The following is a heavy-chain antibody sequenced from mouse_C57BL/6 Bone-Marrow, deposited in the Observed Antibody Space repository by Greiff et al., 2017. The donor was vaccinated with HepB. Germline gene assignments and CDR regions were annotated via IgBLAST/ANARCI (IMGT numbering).Heavy chain of an antibody. J-gene: IGHJ1*03. CDR2: IRSKSSNYAT. V-gene: IGHV10-3*01. D-gene: IGHD1-1*01. CDR3: VRDGNYGSSYWYFDV. CDR1: GFTFNTYA. Sequence: EVMLVESGGGLVQPKGSLKLSCAASGFTFNTYAMHWVRQAPGKGLEWVARIRSKSSNYATYYADSVKDRFTISRDDSQSMLYLQMNNLKTEDTAMYYCVRDGNYGSSYWYFDVWGTGTTVTFSS.